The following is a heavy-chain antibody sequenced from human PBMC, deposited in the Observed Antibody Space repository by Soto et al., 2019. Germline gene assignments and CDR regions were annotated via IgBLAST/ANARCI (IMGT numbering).Heavy chain of an antibody. CDR3: ARHVVFDGFPGYFAX. CDR1: GGSISSSSYY. V-gene: IGHV4-39*01. Sequence: SETLSLTCTVSGGSISSSSYYWGWIRQPPGKGLEWIGSIYYSGSTYYNPSLKSRVTISVDTSKNQFSLKLSSVTAADTAVYYCARHVVFDGFPGYFAXWGQGTLVTVSS. J-gene: IGHJ4*02. D-gene: IGHD3-9*01. CDR2: IYYSGST.